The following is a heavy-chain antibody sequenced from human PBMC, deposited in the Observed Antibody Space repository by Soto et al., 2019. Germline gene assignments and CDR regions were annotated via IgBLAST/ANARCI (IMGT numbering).Heavy chain of an antibody. D-gene: IGHD3-10*01. CDR3: AFQGGGSGSYYSTGSSYFDY. Sequence: QVQLVQSGAEVKKPGSSVKVSCKASGGTFSSYTISWVRQAPGQGLEWMGRIIPILGIANYAQKFQGRVTITADKSTSTAYMELSSLRSEDTAVYYCAFQGGGSGSYYSTGSSYFDYWGQGTLVTVSS. V-gene: IGHV1-69*02. CDR2: IIPILGIA. J-gene: IGHJ4*02. CDR1: GGTFSSYT.